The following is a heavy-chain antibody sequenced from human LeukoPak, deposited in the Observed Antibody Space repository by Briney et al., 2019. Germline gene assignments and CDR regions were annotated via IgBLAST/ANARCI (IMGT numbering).Heavy chain of an antibody. CDR3: ARAGPGYCSSTSCYYFDY. CDR2: IYYSGSA. Sequence: SETLSLTCIVSGGSISSYYWSWIRQPPGKGLEWIGYIYYSGSAHYNPSLKSRVTISVDTSKTQFSLELNSVPAADTAVYYCARAGPGYCSSTSCYYFDYWGQGTLVTVSS. D-gene: IGHD2-2*01. CDR1: GGSISSYY. J-gene: IGHJ4*02. V-gene: IGHV4-59*01.